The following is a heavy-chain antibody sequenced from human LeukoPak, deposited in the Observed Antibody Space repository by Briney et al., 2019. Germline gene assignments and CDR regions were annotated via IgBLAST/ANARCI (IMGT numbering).Heavy chain of an antibody. Sequence: SETLSLTCTVSGGSITSGTYYWPWTRQPPGKGLEWIAEINFTGSTDTGSTSYSPSPKRRVTPSVDTSQNQMSRHPRPATAASTGVYFCARGFSEFWELDFWGEGTLVTVSS. CDR1: GGSITSGTYY. CDR3: ARGFSEFWELDF. D-gene: IGHD1-26*01. V-gene: IGHV4-39*07. J-gene: IGHJ4*02. CDR2: INFTGSTDTGST.